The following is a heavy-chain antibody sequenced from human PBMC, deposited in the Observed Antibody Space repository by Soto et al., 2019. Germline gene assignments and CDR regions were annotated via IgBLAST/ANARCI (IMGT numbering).Heavy chain of an antibody. CDR1: GGSISSGGYS. J-gene: IGHJ5*02. V-gene: IGHV4-30-2*01. CDR3: ARVKGGWGFDP. D-gene: IGHD6-19*01. Sequence: QLQLQESGSGLVKPSQTLSLTCAVSGGSISSGGYSWSWIRQPPGKGLEWIGYIYHSGSTYYNPSLKSRVTISVDRAKNQFSLKRSSVTAADTAVYYGARVKGGWGFDPWGQGTLVTVSS. CDR2: IYHSGST.